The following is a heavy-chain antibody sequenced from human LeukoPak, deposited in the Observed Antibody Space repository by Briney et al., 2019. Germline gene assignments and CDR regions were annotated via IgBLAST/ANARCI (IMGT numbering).Heavy chain of an antibody. CDR3: ARLGWATAPLDY. J-gene: IGHJ4*02. D-gene: IGHD5-12*01. V-gene: IGHV3-11*06. CDR1: GFTFSDYY. Sequence: GGSLRLSCAASGFTFSDYYMSWIRQAPGKGLEWVSYISSSSSYTNYADSVKGRFTISRDNAKNSLYLQMNRLRAEDTAVYYCARLGWATAPLDYWGQGTLVTVSS. CDR2: ISSSSSYT.